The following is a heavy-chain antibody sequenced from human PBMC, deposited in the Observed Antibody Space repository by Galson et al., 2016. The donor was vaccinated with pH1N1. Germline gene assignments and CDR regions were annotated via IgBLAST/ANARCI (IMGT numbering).Heavy chain of an antibody. D-gene: IGHD3-10*01. CDR1: GYTSTGYY. J-gene: IGHJ3*02. CDR2: INPSNDVT. Sequence: SVKVSCKASGYTSTGYYIHWVRQAPGQGLEWMGRINPSNDVTDYAQNFQGRVTMTRDTSITTVYMELSSLRSDDTAVYYCVRGRGVLSFGDFWDAFDIWGQGTMVTVSS. CDR3: VRGRGVLSFGDFWDAFDI. V-gene: IGHV1-2*06.